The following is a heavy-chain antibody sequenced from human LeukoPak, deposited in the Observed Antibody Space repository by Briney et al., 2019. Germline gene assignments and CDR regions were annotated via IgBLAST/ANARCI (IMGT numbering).Heavy chain of an antibody. CDR2: IKGDGGQI. D-gene: IGHD4-17*01. CDR3: ARDTGSFDI. J-gene: IGHJ3*02. V-gene: IGHV3-7*01. CDR1: GFTFSTYW. Sequence: PGGSLRLSCATSGFTFSTYWMTWVRQAPGKGLEWVANIKGDGGQINYVDSVKGRFTISRDNAKNTLYLQMNSLRAEDTAVYYCARDTGSFDIWGQGTMVTVSS.